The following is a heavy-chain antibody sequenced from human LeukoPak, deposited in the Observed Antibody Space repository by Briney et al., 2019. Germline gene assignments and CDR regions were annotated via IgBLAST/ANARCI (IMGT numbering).Heavy chain of an antibody. CDR3: ARVGILRYFDWLPYD. Sequence: PSETLSLTCTVSGGSISSGGYYWSWIRQHPGRGLEWIGYIYYSGSTYYNPSLKSRVTISVDTSKNQFSLKLSSVTAADTAVYYCARVGILRYFDWLPYDWGQGTLVTVSS. CDR2: IYYSGST. V-gene: IGHV4-31*03. J-gene: IGHJ4*02. D-gene: IGHD3-9*01. CDR1: GGSISSGGYY.